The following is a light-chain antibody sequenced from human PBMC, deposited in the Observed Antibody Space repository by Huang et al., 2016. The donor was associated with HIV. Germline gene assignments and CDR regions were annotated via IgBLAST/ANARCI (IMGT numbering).Light chain of an antibody. CDR2: DAS. V-gene: IGKV3-11*01. CDR1: QSVSSF. Sequence: EIVLTQSPATVSLSPGERATLSCRASQSVSSFLAWYQQKPGQAPRLLIYDASNRATGIPARFSCSGSGTDFTLTISSLEPEDFAVYYCQQVGTFGGGTKVEIK. CDR3: QQVGT. J-gene: IGKJ4*01.